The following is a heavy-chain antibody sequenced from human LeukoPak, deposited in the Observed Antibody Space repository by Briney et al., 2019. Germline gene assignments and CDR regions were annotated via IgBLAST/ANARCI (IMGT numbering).Heavy chain of an antibody. CDR1: GFTFSSYG. CDR3: ATERSGFLLHY. J-gene: IGHJ4*02. Sequence: PGGSLRLSCGASGFTFSSYGMHWVRQAPGKGLEWMAVVSNDGTNKYYGDSVKGRFSISRDNSRNILFLQMNSLRTEDTALYYCATERSGFLLHYWGQGTLVTVSS. D-gene: IGHD3-3*01. V-gene: IGHV3-30*03. CDR2: VSNDGTNK.